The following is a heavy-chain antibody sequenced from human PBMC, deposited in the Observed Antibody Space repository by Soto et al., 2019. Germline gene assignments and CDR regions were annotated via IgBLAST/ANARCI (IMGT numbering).Heavy chain of an antibody. CDR2: ISAAGVTT. CDR3: AKDRTPPRSLPPSSQAIKNRLVGQCFDS. Sequence: EVQLLESGGGLVQPGGSLRLSCATSGFTFHSHALSWVRQAPGKGLEWVSGISAAGVTTFYADSVKGRFTISRDNSKDTFTLQMNSLRAEDTAFYYCAKDRTPPRSLPPSSQAIKNRLVGQCFDSWGQGTLVTVSS. V-gene: IGHV3-23*01. CDR1: GFTFHSHA. J-gene: IGHJ4*02. D-gene: IGHD2-2*01.